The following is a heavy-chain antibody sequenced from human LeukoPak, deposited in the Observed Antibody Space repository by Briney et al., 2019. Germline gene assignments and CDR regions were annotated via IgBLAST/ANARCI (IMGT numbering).Heavy chain of an antibody. CDR1: GGSFSGYY. D-gene: IGHD6-6*01. CDR3: ARRPQSYIDV. J-gene: IGHJ6*03. CDR2: VTHRGVT. Sequence: SETLSLTCAVYGGSFSGYYWTWIRQSPGKGLEWIGEVTHRGVTHYSPSLMSRVTISLDTSRKQFSLSVSSVTAADTAVYYCARRPQSYIDVWGKGTTVTVSS. V-gene: IGHV4-34*01.